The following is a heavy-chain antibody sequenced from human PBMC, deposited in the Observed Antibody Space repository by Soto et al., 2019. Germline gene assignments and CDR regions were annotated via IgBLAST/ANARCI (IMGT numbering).Heavy chain of an antibody. CDR3: AKLTDFWSGYYRSHPPHLYGMDV. J-gene: IGHJ6*02. CDR1: GFTFSSYA. D-gene: IGHD3-3*01. CDR2: ISGSGGST. Sequence: GGSLRLSCAASGFTFSSYAMSWVRQAPGKGLEWVSAISGSGGSTYYADSVKGRFTISRDNSKNTLYLQMNSLRAEDTAVYYCAKLTDFWSGYYRSHPPHLYGMDVWGQGTTVTVSS. V-gene: IGHV3-23*01.